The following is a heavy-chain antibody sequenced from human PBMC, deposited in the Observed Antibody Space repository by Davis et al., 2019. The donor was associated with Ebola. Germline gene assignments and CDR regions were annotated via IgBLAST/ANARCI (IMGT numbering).Heavy chain of an antibody. V-gene: IGHV1-2*02. CDR3: ARHRLTGTYCFDP. J-gene: IGHJ5*02. CDR1: GYPFTAYY. CDR2: INPNSGGT. Sequence: ASVKVSCKASGYPFTAYYIHWVRQAPGQGLEWMGWINPNSGGTNYAQKFQGRVTMTRDTSITTTYMELSTLRSDDTAVYYCARHRLTGTYCFDPWGRGTLVTASS. D-gene: IGHD1-7*01.